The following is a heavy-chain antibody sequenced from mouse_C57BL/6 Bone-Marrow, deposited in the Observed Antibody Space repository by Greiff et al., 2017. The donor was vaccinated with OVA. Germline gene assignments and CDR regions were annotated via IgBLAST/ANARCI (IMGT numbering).Heavy chain of an antibody. Sequence: QVQLQQPGAELVKPGASVKLSCKASGYTFTSYWMHWVKQRPGQGLEWIGMIHPNSGSTNYNEKFKSKATLTVDKSSSTAYMQLSSLTSEDSAVYYCATKPWDWYFDVWGTGTTFTVSS. CDR2: IHPNSGST. J-gene: IGHJ1*03. CDR1: GYTFTSYW. V-gene: IGHV1-64*01. D-gene: IGHD4-1*01. CDR3: ATKPWDWYFDV.